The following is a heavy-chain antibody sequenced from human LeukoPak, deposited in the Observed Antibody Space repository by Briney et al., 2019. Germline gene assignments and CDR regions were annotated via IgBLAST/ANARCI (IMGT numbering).Heavy chain of an antibody. Sequence: GASVKVSCKASGYTFTSYDINWVRQATEQGLEWMGWMNPNSGNTGYAQKFQGRVTMTRNTSISTAYMELSSLRSEDTAVYCCARTLGYCSSTSCYRPRNMDVWGKGTTVTVSS. CDR3: ARTLGYCSSTSCYRPRNMDV. CDR1: GYTFTSYD. CDR2: MNPNSGNT. V-gene: IGHV1-8*01. J-gene: IGHJ6*03. D-gene: IGHD2-2*01.